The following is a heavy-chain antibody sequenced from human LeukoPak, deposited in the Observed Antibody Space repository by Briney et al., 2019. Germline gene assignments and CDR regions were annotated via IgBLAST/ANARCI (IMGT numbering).Heavy chain of an antibody. CDR1: GFMFSSYS. D-gene: IGHD2-21*01. J-gene: IGHJ5*02. V-gene: IGHV3-7*01. CDR3: ARDKGVVGTLAP. CDR2: IKEDGSET. Sequence: GGSLRLSCEASGFMFSSYSMNWVRQAPEKGLEWVANIKEDGSETYYVASMKGPCTISRDNAKNSLYLQMNSLRAEDTAIYYCARDKGVVGTLAPWGQGTLVTVSS.